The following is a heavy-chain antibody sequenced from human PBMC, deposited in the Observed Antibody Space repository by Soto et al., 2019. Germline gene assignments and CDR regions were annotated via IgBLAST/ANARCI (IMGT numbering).Heavy chain of an antibody. CDR3: AKGRGYYYDSSGYSLDY. V-gene: IGHV3-23*01. CDR1: GFTFSSYA. CDR2: ISGSGGSK. J-gene: IGHJ4*02. D-gene: IGHD3-22*01. Sequence: GSLRLSCAASGFTFSSYAMSWVRQAPGKGLEWVSAISGSGGSKYYADSVKGRFTISRDNSKNTLYLQMNSLRAEDTAVYYCAKGRGYYYDSSGYSLDYWGQGTLVTVSS.